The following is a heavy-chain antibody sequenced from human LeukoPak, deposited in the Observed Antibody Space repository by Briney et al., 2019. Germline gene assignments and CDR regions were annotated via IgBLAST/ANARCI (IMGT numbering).Heavy chain of an antibody. D-gene: IGHD1-26*01. CDR3: AKDKMKWELGDAFDI. CDR2: ISGSGGST. V-gene: IGHV3-23*01. J-gene: IGHJ3*02. CDR1: GFTFSSYA. Sequence: GGSLRLSCAASGFTFSSYAMSWVRQAPGKGLEWVSAISGSGGSTYYADSVKGRFTISRDNSKSTLYLQMNSLRAEDTAVYYCAKDKMKWELGDAFDIWGQGTMVTVSS.